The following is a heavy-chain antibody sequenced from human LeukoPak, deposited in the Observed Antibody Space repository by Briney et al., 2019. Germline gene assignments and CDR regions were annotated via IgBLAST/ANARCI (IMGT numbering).Heavy chain of an antibody. Sequence: GRSLRLSCAASGFTFDDYAMHWVRQAPGKGLEWVSGISWNSGSIGYADSVKGRFTISRDNAKNSLYLQMNSLRAEDTAVYYCAGWVATIRWGYYFDYWGQGTLVTVSS. V-gene: IGHV3-9*01. D-gene: IGHD5-12*01. CDR3: AGWVATIRWGYYFDY. J-gene: IGHJ4*02. CDR2: ISWNSGSI. CDR1: GFTFDDYA.